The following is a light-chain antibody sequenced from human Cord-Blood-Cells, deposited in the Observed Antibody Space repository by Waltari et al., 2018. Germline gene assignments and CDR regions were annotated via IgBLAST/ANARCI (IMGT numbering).Light chain of an antibody. CDR3: QQYNNWPFT. J-gene: IGKJ3*01. CDR1: QSVSSN. Sequence: IVMTQPPATLSVSPGERATLSCRASQSVSSNLALYQQKPGQAPRLLIYGASTRATGIPARVSGSGSGTEFTLTISSLQSEDFAVYYCQQYNNWPFTFGPGTKVDIK. CDR2: GAS. V-gene: IGKV3-15*01.